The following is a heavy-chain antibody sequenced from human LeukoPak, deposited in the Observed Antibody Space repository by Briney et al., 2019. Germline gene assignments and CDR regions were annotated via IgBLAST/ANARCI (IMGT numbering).Heavy chain of an antibody. CDR3: ARGAGGFDY. V-gene: IGHV4-39*07. D-gene: IGHD3-10*01. Sequence: SETLTLTCTVSGGSISSSSYYWGWIRQPPGKGLEWIGNIYYSGSTYYNTSLKSRVTISLDTSKNQFSLKLSSVTAADTAVYYCARGAGGFDYWGQGTLVTVSS. J-gene: IGHJ4*02. CDR2: IYYSGST. CDR1: GGSISSSSYY.